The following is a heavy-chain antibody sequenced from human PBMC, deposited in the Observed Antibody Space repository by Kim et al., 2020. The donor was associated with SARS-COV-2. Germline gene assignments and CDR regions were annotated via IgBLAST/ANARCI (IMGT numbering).Heavy chain of an antibody. CDR3: ARERGRSWLDP. CDR2: IKSDGSTT. V-gene: IGHV3-74*01. Sequence: GGSLRLSCAASEFTFSSFWMNWVRQVPGKGLVWVSRIKSDGSTTYYADSVKGRFTISRDNAKNTLYLQMDSLRADDTAVYFCARERGRSWLDPWGQGTLVTVSS. D-gene: IGHD3-10*01. J-gene: IGHJ5*02. CDR1: EFTFSSFW.